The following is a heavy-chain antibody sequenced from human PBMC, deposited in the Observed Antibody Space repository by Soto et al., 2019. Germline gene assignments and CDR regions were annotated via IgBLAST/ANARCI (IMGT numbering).Heavy chain of an antibody. Sequence: PGGSLILSCAASGLNFSSYWMSWVRQAPGKGLEWVANIKQDGSEKYYVDSVKGRFTISRDNAKNSLYLQMNSLRAEDTAVYYCAIYTAVAGSFDYWGQGTLVTVSS. CDR2: IKQDGSEK. D-gene: IGHD6-19*01. V-gene: IGHV3-7*03. CDR1: GLNFSSYW. J-gene: IGHJ4*02. CDR3: AIYTAVAGSFDY.